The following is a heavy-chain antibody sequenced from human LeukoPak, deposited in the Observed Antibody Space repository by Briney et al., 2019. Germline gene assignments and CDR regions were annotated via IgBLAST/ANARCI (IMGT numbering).Heavy chain of an antibody. CDR3: ARGEILTGYYTDY. V-gene: IGHV3-48*04. D-gene: IGHD3-9*01. CDR2: ISSSSTI. Sequence: PGGSLRLSCAASGFTFSSYSMNWVRQAPGKGLEWVSYISSSSTIYYADSVKGRFTISRDNAKNSLYLQMSSLRAEDTAVYYCARGEILTGYYTDYWGQGTLVTVSS. CDR1: GFTFSSYS. J-gene: IGHJ4*02.